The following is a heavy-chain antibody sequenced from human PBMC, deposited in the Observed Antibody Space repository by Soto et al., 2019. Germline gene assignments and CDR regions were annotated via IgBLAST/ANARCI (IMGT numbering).Heavy chain of an antibody. D-gene: IGHD3-22*01. CDR3: ARGSDYYDSSGYYYPFDY. Sequence: QVQLVQSGAEVKKPGSSVKVSCKASGGTFSSYAISWVRQAPGQGLEWMGGIIPIFGTANYAQKFQGRVTITADESTSTAYMELSSLRSEDTAVYYCARGSDYYDSSGYYYPFDYWGQGTLVTVSS. J-gene: IGHJ4*02. CDR2: IIPIFGTA. V-gene: IGHV1-69*01. CDR1: GGTFSSYA.